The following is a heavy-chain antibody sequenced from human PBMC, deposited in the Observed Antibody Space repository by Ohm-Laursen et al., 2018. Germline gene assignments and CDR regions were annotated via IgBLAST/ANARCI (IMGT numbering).Heavy chain of an antibody. D-gene: IGHD3-10*01. Sequence: SLRLSCTASGFTFSSYGMHWVRQAPGKGLEWVAVISYDGSNKYYADSVKGRFTISRDNSKNTLYLQMNSLRAEDTAVYYCAKMSIGDDALDYWGQGTLVTVSS. CDR3: AKMSIGDDALDY. J-gene: IGHJ4*02. CDR1: GFTFSSYG. CDR2: ISYDGSNK. V-gene: IGHV3-30*18.